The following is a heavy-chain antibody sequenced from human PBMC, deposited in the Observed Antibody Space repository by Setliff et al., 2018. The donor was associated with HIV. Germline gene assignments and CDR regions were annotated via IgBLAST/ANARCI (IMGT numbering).Heavy chain of an antibody. V-gene: IGHV4-59*08. J-gene: IGHJ4*02. CDR1: GGSISSYY. CDR2: IYYSGST. D-gene: IGHD1-1*01. Sequence: TLSLTCTVSGGSISSYYWSWIRQPPGKGLEWIGYIYYSGSTNYNPSLKSRVTISVDTSKNQFSLKLSSVTAADTAVYYCARQGQLGSEWGQGTLVTVSS. CDR3: ARQGQLGSE.